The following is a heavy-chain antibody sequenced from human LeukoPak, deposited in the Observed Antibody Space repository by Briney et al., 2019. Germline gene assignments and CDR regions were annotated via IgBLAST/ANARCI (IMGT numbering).Heavy chain of an antibody. CDR1: GLTVRDNH. CDR3: ATGFTWSLES. J-gene: IGHJ4*02. V-gene: IGHV3-53*05. CDR2: FYSDGGK. D-gene: IGHD2-8*02. Sequence: GGSLRLSCAASGLTVRDNHMSWVRQPPGKGLEWVSVFYSDGGKYYADSVKGRFSISRDKSKNTLSVQMKSLRPEDTALYYCATGFTWSLESWGQGTMVAVSS.